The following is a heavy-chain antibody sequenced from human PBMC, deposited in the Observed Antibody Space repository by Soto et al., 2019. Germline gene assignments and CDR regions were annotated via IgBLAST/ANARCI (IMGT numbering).Heavy chain of an antibody. D-gene: IGHD1-26*01. J-gene: IGHJ4*02. CDR3: ARLGGIVDTGTWIQ. CDR2: IYPGDSDT. V-gene: IGHV5-51*01. CDR1: GYRFSTYW. Sequence: GESLKISCKASGYRFSTYWIGWVRQRPGKGPEWMAIIYPGDSDTRENPSFQGQVTISADKSSNTLHLQWRSLKASDTPIYYCARLGGIVDTGTWIQWGQGTPVTVSS.